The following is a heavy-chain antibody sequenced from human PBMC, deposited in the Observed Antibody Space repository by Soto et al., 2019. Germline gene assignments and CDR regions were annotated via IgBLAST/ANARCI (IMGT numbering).Heavy chain of an antibody. CDR3: ARFGSAPYYYYGVDV. CDR2: VSGYTGNT. V-gene: IGHV1-18*01. D-gene: IGHD3-10*01. CDR1: GYIFTNYD. J-gene: IGHJ6*02. Sequence: QVQLVQSETEVKKPGASVKVSCKASGYIFTNYDITWVRQAPGQGLEWMGWVSGYTGNTKYAQKFQDRVTMTTDTPTSTVYMELSSLRSDDTAVYYCARFGSAPYYYYGVDVWGQGTTVFVSS.